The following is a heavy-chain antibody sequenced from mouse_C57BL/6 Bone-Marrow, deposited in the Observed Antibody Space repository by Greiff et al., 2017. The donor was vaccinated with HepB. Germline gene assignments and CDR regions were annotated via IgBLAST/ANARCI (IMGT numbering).Heavy chain of an antibody. V-gene: IGHV1-59*01. CDR2: IDPSDSYT. J-gene: IGHJ3*01. CDR3: ARRNDYDVGDY. CDR1: GYTFTSYW. Sequence: QVQLQQPGAELVRPGTSVKLSCKASGYTFTSYWMHWVKQRPGQGLEWIGVIDPSDSYTNYNQKFKGKATLTVDTSSTTAYMQRSSLTSEDSAVYYCARRNDYDVGDYWGQGTLVTVSA. D-gene: IGHD2-4*01.